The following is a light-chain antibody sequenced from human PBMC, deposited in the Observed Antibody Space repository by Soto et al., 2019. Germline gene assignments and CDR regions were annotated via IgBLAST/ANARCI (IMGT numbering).Light chain of an antibody. J-gene: IGLJ1*01. CDR1: SSDIGSYNS. CDR3: SSYTSPSTYV. V-gene: IGLV2-14*03. CDR2: DVS. Sequence: QSALTQPASVSGSPGQSVTISCTGTSSDIGSYNSVCWHQQHPGRAPKLMIYDVSSRASGIPDRFSASKSGNTASLTISGLQAGDAADYFCSSYTSPSTYVFGTGTKLTVL.